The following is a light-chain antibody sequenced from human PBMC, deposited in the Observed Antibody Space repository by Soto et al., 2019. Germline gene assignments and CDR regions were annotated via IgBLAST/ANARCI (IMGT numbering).Light chain of an antibody. J-gene: IGLJ1*01. CDR1: SSDVGGYNY. CDR2: EVS. V-gene: IGLV2-14*01. Sequence: QSVLTQPASVSGSPGQSITISCTGTSSDVGGYNYVSWYQQHPGKAPKLMIYEVSNRPSGVSNRFSGSKSGNTASLTISGLQAEDEADYYCSSFADSSVRDYVFVGGTKLTVL. CDR3: SSFADSSVRDYV.